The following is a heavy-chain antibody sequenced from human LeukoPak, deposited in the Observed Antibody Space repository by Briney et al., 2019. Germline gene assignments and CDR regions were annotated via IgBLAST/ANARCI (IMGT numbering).Heavy chain of an antibody. J-gene: IGHJ4*02. D-gene: IGHD3-10*01. CDR2: INPKSGGT. V-gene: IGHV1-2*06. CDR3: ASGEGQLPTDY. CDR1: GYTFTGYY. Sequence: ASVKVSCKASGYTFTGYYMHWVRQAPGQGLEWTGRINPKSGGTNYAQKFQGRVTMTRDTSISTAYMEMSRLRYDDTALYYCASGEGQLPTDYWGQGTLVTVSS.